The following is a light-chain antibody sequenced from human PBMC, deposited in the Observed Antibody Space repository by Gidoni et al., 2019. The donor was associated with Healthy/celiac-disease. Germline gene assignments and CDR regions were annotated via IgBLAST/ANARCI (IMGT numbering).Light chain of an antibody. J-gene: IGKJ1*01. Sequence: ETVLTQSPGTLSLSPGERATLSCRASQSVSSNYLAWYQQKPGQAPRLLIYGASSRATGIPDRFSGSGSGTDFTLTISRLEPEDFAMYYCHQYGSSPRTFGQGTKVDIK. V-gene: IGKV3-20*01. CDR2: GAS. CDR3: HQYGSSPRT. CDR1: QSVSSNY.